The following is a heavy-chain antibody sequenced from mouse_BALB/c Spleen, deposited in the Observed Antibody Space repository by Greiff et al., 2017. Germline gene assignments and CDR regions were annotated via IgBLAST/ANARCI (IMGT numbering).Heavy chain of an antibody. Sequence: VQVVESGAELVRPGTSVKVSCKASGYAFTNYLIEWVKQRPGQGLEWIGVINPGSGGTNYNEKFKGKATLTADKSSSTAYMQLSSLTSDDSAVYFCARSPGYYDAMDYWGQGTSVTVSS. V-gene: IGHV1-54*01. CDR1: GYAFTNYL. CDR3: ARSPGYYDAMDY. D-gene: IGHD2-2*01. CDR2: INPGSGGT. J-gene: IGHJ4*01.